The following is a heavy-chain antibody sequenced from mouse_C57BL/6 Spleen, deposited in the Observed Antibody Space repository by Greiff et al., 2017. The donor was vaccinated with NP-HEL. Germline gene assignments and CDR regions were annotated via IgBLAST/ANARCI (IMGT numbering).Heavy chain of an antibody. D-gene: IGHD1-1*01. CDR2: IDPSDSYT. CDR1: GYTFTSYW. J-gene: IGHJ2*01. Sequence: VQLQQSGAELVKPGASVKLSCKASGYTFTSYWMQWVKQRPGQGLEWIGEIDPSDSYTNYNQKFKGKATLTVDTSSSTAYMQLSSLTSEDSAVYYCARGITTVVATSYFDYRGKGTTLTVSS. V-gene: IGHV1-50*01. CDR3: ARGITTVVATSYFDY.